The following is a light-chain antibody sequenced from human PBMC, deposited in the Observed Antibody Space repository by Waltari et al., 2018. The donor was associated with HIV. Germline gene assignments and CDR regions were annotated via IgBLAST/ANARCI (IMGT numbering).Light chain of an antibody. CDR3: AAWDDGVNGWV. Sequence: QSVLTQSPSASGTPGQRVPISCSGSSSNIPANTVSWYQEFSGTAPKLLIHSNNQRPPGVTDRFSGTKSGTAASLAISGLQSEDEADYYCAAWDDGVNGWVFGGGTKLTVL. CDR1: SSNIPANT. CDR2: SNN. V-gene: IGLV1-44*01. J-gene: IGLJ3*02.